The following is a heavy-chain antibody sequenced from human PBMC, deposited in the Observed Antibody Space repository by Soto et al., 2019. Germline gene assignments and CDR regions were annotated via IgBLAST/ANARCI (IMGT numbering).Heavy chain of an antibody. CDR1: GGSFSSSY. J-gene: IGHJ4*02. CDR2: ISYSGST. Sequence: QVQLQESGPGLVEPSETLSLTCTVSGGSFSSSYWSWIRQPPGKGLEWIGYISYSGSTNSSPSLKSRVTISVDTSKNQFTLRLSSVTAAETAVYYCARLNKAYGTDYWGQGTLVTVSS. CDR3: ARLNKAYGTDY. V-gene: IGHV4-59*08. D-gene: IGHD4-17*01.